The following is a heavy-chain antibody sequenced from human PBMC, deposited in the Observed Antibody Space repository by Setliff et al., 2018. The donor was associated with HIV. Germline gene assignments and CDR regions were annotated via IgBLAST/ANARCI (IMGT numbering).Heavy chain of an antibody. J-gene: IGHJ2*01. D-gene: IGHD3-9*01. CDR1: GFTFSDVW. Sequence: GGSLRLSCVVSGFTFSDVWMSWVRQAPGKGLEWIGRMKSIPDGGRIDFAAPVKGRFAISRDDAINTLFLEMHSLKIDDTGVYYCVGHYYDPLTGYYVWFFDVWGRGTLVTAPQ. CDR2: MKSIPDGGRI. CDR3: VGHYYDPLTGYYVWFFDV. V-gene: IGHV3-15*01.